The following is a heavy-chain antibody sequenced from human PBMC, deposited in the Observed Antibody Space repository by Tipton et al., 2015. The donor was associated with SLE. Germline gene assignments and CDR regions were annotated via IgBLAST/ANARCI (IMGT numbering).Heavy chain of an antibody. V-gene: IGHV4-61*02. CDR1: GDSISSGRHY. CDR3: VRDSDFWGGSDDV. J-gene: IGHJ3*01. CDR2: IDTSGST. D-gene: IGHD3-3*01. Sequence: TLSLTCTVSGDSISSGRHYWSWIRQAAGKGLEWIGRIDTSGSTNYSPSLKSRVTLSIDTSKNQFSLILSSVTAADTAVYYCVRDSDFWGGSDDVWGLGTLVTVST.